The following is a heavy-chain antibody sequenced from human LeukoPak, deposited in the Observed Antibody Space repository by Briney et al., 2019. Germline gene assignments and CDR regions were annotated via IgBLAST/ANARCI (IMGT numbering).Heavy chain of an antibody. CDR1: GGNFSSYA. J-gene: IGHJ4*02. V-gene: IGHV1-69*13. Sequence: SVKVSCKASGGNFSSYAISWVRQAPGQGLEWMGGIIPIFGTANYAQKFQGRVTITADESTSTAYMELSSLRSEDTAVYYCAREKEQRLVRYYFDYWGQGTLVTVSS. CDR3: AREKEQRLVRYYFDY. CDR2: IIPIFGTA. D-gene: IGHD6-13*01.